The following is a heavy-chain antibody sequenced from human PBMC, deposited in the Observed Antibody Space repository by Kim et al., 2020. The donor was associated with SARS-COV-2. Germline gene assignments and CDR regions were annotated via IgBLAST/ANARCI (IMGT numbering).Heavy chain of an antibody. J-gene: IGHJ4*02. Sequence: YADAVKGRFTVSKDNSKNTLYLQMNSLRAEDTAVYYCAKDYGGNYYYFDYWGQGTLVTVSS. CDR3: AKDYGGNYYYFDY. D-gene: IGHD4-17*01. V-gene: IGHV3-33*06.